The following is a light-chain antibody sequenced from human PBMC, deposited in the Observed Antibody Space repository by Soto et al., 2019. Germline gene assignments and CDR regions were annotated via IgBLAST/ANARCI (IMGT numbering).Light chain of an antibody. CDR1: QSINSY. CDR2: AAS. J-gene: IGKJ1*01. CDR3: QQSFSTPRT. V-gene: IGKV1-39*01. Sequence: DIQMTQSPSSQSASVGDRVTITCRASQSINSYLNWYQQKPGKAPKLLIYAASSLQSGVPSRFSGSGSVTDFTLTITRLQPYDFATYYCQQSFSTPRTFGQGTRVEI.